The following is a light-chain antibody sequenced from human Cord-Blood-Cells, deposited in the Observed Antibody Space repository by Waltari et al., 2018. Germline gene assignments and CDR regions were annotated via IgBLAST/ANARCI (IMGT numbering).Light chain of an antibody. J-gene: IGLJ2*01. Sequence: NFMLTQPHSVSESPGKTVTISCTRSSGSIASNYVQWYQQRPGSSPTPVIYEDNQRPSGVPDRFSGSIDSSSNSASLTIPGLKTEDEADYYGQSYDSSNVVFGGGTKLTVL. V-gene: IGLV6-57*01. CDR1: SGSIASNY. CDR2: EDN. CDR3: QSYDSSNVV.